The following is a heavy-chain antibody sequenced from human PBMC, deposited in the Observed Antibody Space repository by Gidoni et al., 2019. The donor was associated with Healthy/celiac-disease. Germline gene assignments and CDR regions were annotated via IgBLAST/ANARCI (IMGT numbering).Heavy chain of an antibody. Sequence: EVQLVESGGGLVKPGGSRRLSCAASGFTFSSYSMNWVRQAPGKGLGWVSSISSSSSYIYYADSVKGRFTISRDNAKNSLYLQMNSLRAEDTAVYYCARDPDYYDSSGYYGWGQGTLVTVSS. J-gene: IGHJ4*02. D-gene: IGHD3-22*01. CDR1: GFTFSSYS. V-gene: IGHV3-21*01. CDR3: ARDPDYYDSSGYYG. CDR2: ISSSSSYI.